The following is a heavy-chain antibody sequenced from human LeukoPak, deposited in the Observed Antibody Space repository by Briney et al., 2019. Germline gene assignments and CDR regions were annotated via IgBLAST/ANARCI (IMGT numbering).Heavy chain of an antibody. V-gene: IGHV4-61*02. CDR1: GDSITTDFYY. CDR2: SHTRGKT. Sequence: SETLSLTCTVSGDSITTDFYYWSWIRQPAGRALEWIGRSHTRGKTNYNPSLKSRVSISLDTSKNQFSLTLTSVTAADTAVYYCATEATIVAALDHWGQGTQVTVSS. J-gene: IGHJ4*02. D-gene: IGHD6-6*01. CDR3: ATEATIVAALDH.